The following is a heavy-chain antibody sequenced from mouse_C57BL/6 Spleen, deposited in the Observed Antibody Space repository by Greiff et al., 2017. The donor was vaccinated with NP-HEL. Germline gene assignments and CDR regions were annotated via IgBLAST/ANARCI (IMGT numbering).Heavy chain of an antibody. J-gene: IGHJ2*01. Sequence: QVQLKESGAELVKPGASVKQSCKASGYTFTSYWMHWVKQRPGQGLEWIGEINPSNGRTNYNEKFKSKATLTVDKSSSTAYMQLSSPTSEDSAVYYCARVITRDYWGQGTTLTVSS. V-gene: IGHV1S81*02. CDR3: ARVITRDY. CDR1: GYTFTSYW. D-gene: IGHD6-1*01. CDR2: INPSNGRT.